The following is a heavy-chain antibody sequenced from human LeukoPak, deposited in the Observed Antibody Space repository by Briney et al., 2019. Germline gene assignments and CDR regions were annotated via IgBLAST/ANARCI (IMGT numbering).Heavy chain of an antibody. Sequence: GGSLRLSCIGSGFAFDNFAFGWVRQAPGKGLEWVSAISGSGGSTYYADSVKGRFTISRDNSKNTLYLQMNSLRAEDTAVYYCAKGFSGDYYYYGMDVWGQGTTVTVSS. CDR2: ISGSGGST. J-gene: IGHJ6*02. V-gene: IGHV3-23*01. CDR3: AKGFSGDYYYYGMDV. CDR1: GFAFDNFA. D-gene: IGHD5-24*01.